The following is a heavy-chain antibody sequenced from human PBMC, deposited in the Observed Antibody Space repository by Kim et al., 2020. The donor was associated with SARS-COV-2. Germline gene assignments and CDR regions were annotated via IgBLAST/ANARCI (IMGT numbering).Heavy chain of an antibody. CDR2: ICYDGSNR. Sequence: GGSLRLSCAASGFTFSRYGMHWVRQAPGKGLEWVAVICYDGSNRYYVDSVKGRFTISRDNSKNTLYLQMNSLRAEDTAVYYCAKANYHMTGSGLGTWGKG. D-gene: IGHD6-19*01. CDR1: GFTFSRYG. CDR3: AKANYHMTGSGLGT. V-gene: IGHV3-33*06. J-gene: IGHJ5*02.